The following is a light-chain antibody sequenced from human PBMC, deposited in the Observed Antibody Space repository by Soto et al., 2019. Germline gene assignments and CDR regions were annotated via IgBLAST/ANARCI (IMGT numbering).Light chain of an antibody. Sequence: DIVMTQSPLSLPVTPGEPASISCRSSQSLLHSNGYNYLDWYLQKPGQSPQLLIYLGSNRASGVPDRFSGSGSGTDFTLKISRVEAEDVGVYYCMQALQTPWTFGKGKKVEIK. CDR3: MQALQTPWT. J-gene: IGKJ1*01. CDR2: LGS. V-gene: IGKV2-28*01. CDR1: QSLLHSNGYNY.